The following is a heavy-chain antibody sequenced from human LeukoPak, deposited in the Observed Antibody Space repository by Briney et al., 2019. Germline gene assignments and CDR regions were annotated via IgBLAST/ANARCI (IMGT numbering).Heavy chain of an antibody. J-gene: IGHJ6*02. V-gene: IGHV1-2*04. CDR1: GYTFTGYY. Sequence: GASVKVSCKASGYTFTGYYMHWVRQAPGQGLELMGWINPNSGGTNYAQKFQGWVTMTRDTSISTAYMELSRLRSDDTAVYYCARSDKQQLALYGMDVWGQGTTVTVSS. CDR2: INPNSGGT. D-gene: IGHD6-13*01. CDR3: ARSDKQQLALYGMDV.